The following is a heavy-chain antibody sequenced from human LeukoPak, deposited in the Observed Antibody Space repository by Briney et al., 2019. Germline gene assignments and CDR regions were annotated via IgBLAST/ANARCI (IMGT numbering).Heavy chain of an antibody. V-gene: IGHV1-18*01. D-gene: IGHD3-22*01. J-gene: IGHJ4*02. CDR2: ISAYNGNT. Sequence: ASVKVSCKASGYTFTSYGISWVRQAPGRGLEWMGWISAYNGNTNYAQKLQGRVTMTTDTSTSTAYMELRSLRSDDTAVYYCARGAEYYYDSSGYYIPMGYFDYWGQGTLVTVSS. CDR3: ARGAEYYYDSSGYYIPMGYFDY. CDR1: GYTFTSYG.